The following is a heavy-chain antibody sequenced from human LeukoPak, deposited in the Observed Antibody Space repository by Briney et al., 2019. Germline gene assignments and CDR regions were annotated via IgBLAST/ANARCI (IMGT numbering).Heavy chain of an antibody. Sequence: GGSLRLSCAASGFTFSSYGMHWVRQAPGKGLEWVAVIWYDGSNKYYADSVKGRFTISRDSSKNTLYLQMNSLRAEDTAVYYCAKQGENYCTNGVCYTDYYYYMDVWGKGTTVTVSS. CDR2: IWYDGSNK. CDR3: AKQGENYCTNGVCYTDYYYYMDV. CDR1: GFTFSSYG. J-gene: IGHJ6*03. V-gene: IGHV3-33*06. D-gene: IGHD2-8*01.